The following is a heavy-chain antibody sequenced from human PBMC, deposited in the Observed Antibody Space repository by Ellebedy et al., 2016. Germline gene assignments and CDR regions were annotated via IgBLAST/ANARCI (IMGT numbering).Heavy chain of an antibody. V-gene: IGHV3-33*01. CDR3: AREGGIFGLDY. Sequence: GGSLRLSXAASEFSFSSYGMYWVRQAPGKGLEWVAVIWYDGSNKYYADSVKGRFTISRDNSKNTLYLQMNSLRAEDTALYYCAREGGIFGLDYWGQGTLVTVSS. D-gene: IGHD3-3*02. J-gene: IGHJ4*02. CDR1: EFSFSSYG. CDR2: IWYDGSNK.